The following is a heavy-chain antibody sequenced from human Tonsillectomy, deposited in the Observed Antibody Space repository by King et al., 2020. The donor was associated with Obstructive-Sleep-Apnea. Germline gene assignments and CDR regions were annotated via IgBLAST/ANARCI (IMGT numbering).Heavy chain of an antibody. Sequence: VQLVESGGGVVQPGKSLRLSCAASGFSFSDYGMHWVRQAPGKGLESVAVIWFDGSNTHYQDSVKGRFTVSRDDRKRTLYLHMSSLSAEDTGVYYCARDPGPMVRQINAPKPATTVTDGMDVWGQGTTVTVSS. CDR2: IWFDGSNT. J-gene: IGHJ6*02. D-gene: IGHD3-10*01. CDR3: ARDPGPMVRQINAPKPATTVTDGMDV. CDR1: GFSFSDYG. V-gene: IGHV3-33*01.